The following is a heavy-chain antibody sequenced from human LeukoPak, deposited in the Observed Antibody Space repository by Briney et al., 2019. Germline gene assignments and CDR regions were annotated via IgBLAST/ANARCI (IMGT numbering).Heavy chain of an antibody. V-gene: IGHV3-23*01. CDR3: AKVAHDSGSYYPDY. CDR1: GFTFSSFA. J-gene: IGHJ4*02. Sequence: GGSLRLSCAGSGFTFSSFAVSWVRQAPGKGLEWVSGISNSGGSTYYADSVKGRFTISRDNSKNTLYLQMNSLRDEDTAVYYCAKVAHDSGSYYPDYWGQGTLVTVSS. CDR2: ISNSGGST. D-gene: IGHD3-10*01.